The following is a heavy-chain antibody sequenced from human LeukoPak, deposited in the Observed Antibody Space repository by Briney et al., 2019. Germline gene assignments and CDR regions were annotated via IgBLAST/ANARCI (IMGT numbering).Heavy chain of an antibody. D-gene: IGHD3-10*01. CDR3: ARQGATMVRGAPRSFDP. V-gene: IGHV4-39*01. J-gene: IGHJ5*02. CDR1: GGSISSSSYY. CDR2: IYYSGST. Sequence: PSETLSLTCTVSGGSISSSSYYWGWIRQPPGTGLEWIGSIYYSGSTYYNPSLKSRVTISVDTSKNQFSLKLSSVTAADTAVYYCARQGATMVRGAPRSFDPWGQGTLVTVSS.